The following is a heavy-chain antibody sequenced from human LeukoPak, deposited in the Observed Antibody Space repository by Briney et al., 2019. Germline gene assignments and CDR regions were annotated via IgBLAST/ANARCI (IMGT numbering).Heavy chain of an antibody. J-gene: IGHJ4*02. Sequence: PGGSLRLSCAASGFTFSSYNMNWVRQAPGKGLEWVSYISGSSSSIYYADSVKGRFTISRDNAKNSLYLQMNSLRAEDTAVYYCARVHEGGYDYWGQGTLVTVSS. CDR1: GFTFSSYN. CDR3: ARVHEGGYDY. V-gene: IGHV3-48*01. D-gene: IGHD3-16*01. CDR2: ISGSSSSI.